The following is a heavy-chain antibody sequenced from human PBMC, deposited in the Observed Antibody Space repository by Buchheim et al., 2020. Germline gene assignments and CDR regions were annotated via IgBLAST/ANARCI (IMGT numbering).Heavy chain of an antibody. CDR1: GYTFTSYY. CDR3: ARYWSSTSCYYVMDV. J-gene: IGHJ6*02. V-gene: IGHV1-46*03. CDR2: INPSGGST. D-gene: IGHD2-2*01. Sequence: QVQLVQSGAEVKKPRASVKVSCKASGYTFTSYYMHWVRQAPGQGLEWMGIINPSGGSTSYAQKFQGRVTMTRDTSTSTVYMDLSSMRFEDTAVYYCARYWSSTSCYYVMDVWGQGPT.